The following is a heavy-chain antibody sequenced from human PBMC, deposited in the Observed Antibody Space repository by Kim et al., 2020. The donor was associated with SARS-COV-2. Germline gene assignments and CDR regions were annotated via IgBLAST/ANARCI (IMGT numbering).Heavy chain of an antibody. CDR2: IKSKTDGGTT. D-gene: IGHD6-19*01. Sequence: GGSLRLSCAASGFTFSNAWMSWVRQAPGKGLEWVGRIKSKTDGGTTDYAAPVKGRFTISRDDSKNTLYLQMNSLKTEDTAVYYCTTDLISSGWYSDFQHWGQGTLVTVSS. J-gene: IGHJ1*01. V-gene: IGHV3-15*01. CDR3: TTDLISSGWYSDFQH. CDR1: GFTFSNAW.